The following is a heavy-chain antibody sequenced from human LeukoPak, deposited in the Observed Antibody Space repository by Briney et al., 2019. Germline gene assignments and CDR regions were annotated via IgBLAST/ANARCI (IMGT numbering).Heavy chain of an antibody. CDR3: ARIRRDGYNIDY. CDR2: IYYSGST. CDR1: GGSISTGGHY. J-gene: IGHJ4*02. D-gene: IGHD5-24*01. V-gene: IGHV4-30-4*01. Sequence: SPSQTLSLNCTVSGGSISTGGHYWSWIRQPPGKGLEWIGYIYYSGSTYYNPSLKSRVTISVDTSKNQFSLKLSSVTAADTAVYYCARIRRDGYNIDYWGQGTLVTVSS.